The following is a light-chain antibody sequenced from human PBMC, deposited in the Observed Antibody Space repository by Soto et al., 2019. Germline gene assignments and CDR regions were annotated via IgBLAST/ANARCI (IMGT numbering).Light chain of an antibody. V-gene: IGKV3-20*01. CDR3: QQFDSSRMYS. J-gene: IGKJ2*03. Sequence: EIVLTQSPGTLSLSPGERATLSCRASQSVTSTYLAWYQQKPGQSPRLLIYGGSTRASGFPDRFSGGGSGTDFTLTISRLEPEDSAVSYCHCQQFDSSRMYSFGQGTKLEI. CDR2: GGS. CDR1: QSVTSTY.